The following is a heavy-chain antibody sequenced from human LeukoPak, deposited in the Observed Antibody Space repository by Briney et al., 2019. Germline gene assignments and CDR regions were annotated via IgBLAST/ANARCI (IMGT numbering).Heavy chain of an antibody. CDR2: IYYSGST. V-gene: IGHV4-39*01. D-gene: IGHD2-2*02. Sequence: GSLRLSCAASGFTFSSYAMSWVRQAPGKGLEWIGSIYYSGSTYYNPSLKSRVTISVDTSKNQFSLKLSSVTAADTAVYYCARLYCSGTSCYTRAFDIWGQGTMVTVSS. CDR3: ARLYCSGTSCYTRAFDI. CDR1: GFTFSSYA. J-gene: IGHJ3*02.